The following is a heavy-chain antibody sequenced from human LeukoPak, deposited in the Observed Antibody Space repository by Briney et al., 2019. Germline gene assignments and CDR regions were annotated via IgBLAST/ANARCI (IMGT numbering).Heavy chain of an antibody. D-gene: IGHD2-15*01. CDR3: ARGAIGGRDY. CDR1: GFTFSTFA. J-gene: IGHJ4*02. CDR2: ISSSSSYI. Sequence: GGSLRLSCEASGFTFSTFAMIWVRQPPGKGLEWVSSISSSSSYIYYADSVKGRFTISRDNAKNSLYLQMNSLRAEDTAVYYCARGAIGGRDYWGQGTLVTVSS. V-gene: IGHV3-21*01.